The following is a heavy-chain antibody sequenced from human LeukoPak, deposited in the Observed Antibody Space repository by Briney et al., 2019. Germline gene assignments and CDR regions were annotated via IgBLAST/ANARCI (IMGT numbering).Heavy chain of an antibody. J-gene: IGHJ4*02. D-gene: IGHD6-19*01. CDR3: ARSFCSGWSDY. CDR1: GFSVSNNY. Sequence: GGSLRLSCAASGFSVSNNYMTWVRQAPGKGLEWVSVIYSGGDAYYADSVKGRFTISRDNSKNTLHLEMNNLRVEDTAVYYCARSFCSGWSDYWGQGTLVAVAS. V-gene: IGHV3-53*01. CDR2: IYSGGDA.